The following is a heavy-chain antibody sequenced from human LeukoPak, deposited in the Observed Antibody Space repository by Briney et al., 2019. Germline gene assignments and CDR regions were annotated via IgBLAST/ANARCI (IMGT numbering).Heavy chain of an antibody. D-gene: IGHD1-26*01. Sequence: ASVKVSCKASGYTFTGYYIHWVRQAPGQGLEWMGWISANNGNTDYTQNLQGRVTMTTDTSTSTAYMELRSLRSDDTAVYYCARDYVASGSYSSGERVYWGQGALVTVSS. V-gene: IGHV1-18*04. CDR2: ISANNGNT. CDR1: GYTFTGYY. CDR3: ARDYVASGSYSSGERVY. J-gene: IGHJ4*02.